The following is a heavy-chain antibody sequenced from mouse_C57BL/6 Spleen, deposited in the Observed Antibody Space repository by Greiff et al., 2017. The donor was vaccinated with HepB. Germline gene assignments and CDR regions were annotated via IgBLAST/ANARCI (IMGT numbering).Heavy chain of an antibody. J-gene: IGHJ2*01. D-gene: IGHD1-1*01. Sequence: VQLQQSGPELVKPGASVKISCKASGYAFSSSWMNWVKQRPGKGLEWIGRIYPGDGDTNYNGKFKGKATLTADKSSSTAYMQLSSLTSEDSAVYFYARGGSSYDFDYWGQGTTLTVSS. CDR1: GYAFSSSW. CDR2: IYPGDGDT. CDR3: ARGGSSYDFDY. V-gene: IGHV1-82*01.